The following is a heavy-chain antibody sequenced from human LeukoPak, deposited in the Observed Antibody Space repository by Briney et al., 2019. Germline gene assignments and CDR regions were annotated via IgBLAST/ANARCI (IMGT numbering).Heavy chain of an antibody. D-gene: IGHD1-1*01. J-gene: IGHJ4*02. CDR1: GYTFTDYY. Sequence: ASVKVSCKASGYTFTDYYMHWVRQAPGQGLEWMGWINPNSGGTNYAQNFQGRVTMTRDTSISTAYMELSRLRSDDTAVYYCASGAGNWQTSKFDHWGQGTLVTVSS. V-gene: IGHV1-2*02. CDR3: ASGAGNWQTSKFDH. CDR2: INPNSGGT.